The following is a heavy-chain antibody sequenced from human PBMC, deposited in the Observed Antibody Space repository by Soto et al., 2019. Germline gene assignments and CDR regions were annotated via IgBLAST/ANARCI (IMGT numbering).Heavy chain of an antibody. J-gene: IGHJ5*02. Sequence: SETLSLTCTVSGGSISSGDYYWSWIRQPPGKGLEWIGYIYYSGSAYYNPSLKSRVTISVDTSKNQFSLKLSSVTAADTAVYYCARGPKVVVPAGGKWFDPWGQGTLVTVSS. D-gene: IGHD2-2*01. V-gene: IGHV4-30-4*01. CDR2: IYYSGSA. CDR3: ARGPKVVVPAGGKWFDP. CDR1: GGSISSGDYY.